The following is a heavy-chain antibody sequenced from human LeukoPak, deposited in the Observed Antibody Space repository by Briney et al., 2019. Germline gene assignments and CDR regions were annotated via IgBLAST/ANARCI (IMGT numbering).Heavy chain of an antibody. Sequence: PSETLSLTCSVSGDSISSYYWSWIRQPPGKGLEWIGYIYYSGSTNYNPSLKSRVTISVDTSKNQFSLKLTSVTAADTAVYYCARDLAVSNYYYFGFDVWGQGTTVTVSS. CDR1: GDSISSYY. D-gene: IGHD4-11*01. CDR2: IYYSGST. CDR3: ARDLAVSNYYYFGFDV. V-gene: IGHV4-59*01. J-gene: IGHJ6*02.